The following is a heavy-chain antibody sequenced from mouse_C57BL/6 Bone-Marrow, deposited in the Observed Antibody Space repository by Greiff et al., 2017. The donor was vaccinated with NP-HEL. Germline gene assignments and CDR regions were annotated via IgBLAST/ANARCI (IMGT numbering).Heavy chain of an antibody. V-gene: IGHV2-2*01. D-gene: IGHD1-1*01. CDR1: GFSLTSYG. Sequence: VQLQESGPGLVQPSQSLSITCTVSGFSLTSYGVHWVRQSPGKGLEWLGVIWSGGSTDYNAAFISSLSISKDNSKSQVFFKMNSLQADDTAIYYCDRNRATVPSSFYAMDYWGQGTSVTVSS. CDR2: IWSGGST. J-gene: IGHJ4*01. CDR3: DRNRATVPSSFYAMDY.